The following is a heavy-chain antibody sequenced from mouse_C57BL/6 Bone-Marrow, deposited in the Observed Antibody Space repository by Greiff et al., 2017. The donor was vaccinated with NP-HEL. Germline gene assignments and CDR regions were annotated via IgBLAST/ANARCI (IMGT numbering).Heavy chain of an antibody. CDR3: ARSGLLVY. CDR2: IDPSDSYT. J-gene: IGHJ2*01. Sequence: QVQLQQPGAELVRPGTSVKLSCKASGYTFTSYWMHWVKQRPGQGLEWIGVIDPSDSYTNYNQKFKGKATLTVDTSSSTAYMQLSSLTSEDSAVYYGARSGLLVYWGQGTTLTVSS. CDR1: GYTFTSYW. D-gene: IGHD2-3*01. V-gene: IGHV1-59*01.